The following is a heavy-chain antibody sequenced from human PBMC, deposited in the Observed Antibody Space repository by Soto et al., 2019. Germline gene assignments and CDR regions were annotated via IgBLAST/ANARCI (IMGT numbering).Heavy chain of an antibody. CDR1: GYTFTSYG. Sequence: ASVKVSCKSSGYTFTSYGISCVRQAPEQGLEWMGWISAYNGNTNYPQKFQGRVTMTTDISTSTAYMELRSLRSDDTAVYYCARQKYYYDTSGYFMPDYWGQGTQVTVSS. J-gene: IGHJ4*02. CDR2: ISAYNGNT. CDR3: ARQKYYYDTSGYFMPDY. D-gene: IGHD3-22*01. V-gene: IGHV1-18*04.